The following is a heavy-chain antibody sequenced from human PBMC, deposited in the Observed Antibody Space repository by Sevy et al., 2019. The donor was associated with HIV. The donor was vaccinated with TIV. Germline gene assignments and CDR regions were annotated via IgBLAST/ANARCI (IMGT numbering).Heavy chain of an antibody. CDR3: AKPTGTTYDYYMDV. D-gene: IGHD1-1*01. J-gene: IGHJ6*03. Sequence: GGSLRLSCAASGFTFSSYAVSWVRQAPGKGLEWVSAISGSGGSTYYADSVKGRFTISRDNSKNTLYLQMNSLRAEDTAVYYCAKPTGTTYDYYMDVWGKGTTVTVSS. V-gene: IGHV3-23*01. CDR1: GFTFSSYA. CDR2: ISGSGGST.